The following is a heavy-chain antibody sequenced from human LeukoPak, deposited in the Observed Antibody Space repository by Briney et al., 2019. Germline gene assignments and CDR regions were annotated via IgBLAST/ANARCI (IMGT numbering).Heavy chain of an antibody. CDR1: GYSFTSYG. J-gene: IGHJ6*03. CDR3: ARDLSRRESNSFYFYAYYMDV. V-gene: IGHV1-18*01. CDR2: ISADNGDT. D-gene: IGHD4-23*01. Sequence: ASVKVSCKASGYSFTSYGISWVRQAPGQGLECVGWISADNGDTTNAQKVQGRVTMTTDTSTSTASMELRSLRFDDTAVYYCARDLSRRESNSFYFYAYYMDVWGKGTTVIVSS.